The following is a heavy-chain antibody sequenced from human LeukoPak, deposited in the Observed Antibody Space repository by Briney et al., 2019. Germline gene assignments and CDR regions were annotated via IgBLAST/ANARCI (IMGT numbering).Heavy chain of an antibody. CDR2: INHSGST. V-gene: IGHV4-34*01. CDR1: GGSFSGYY. J-gene: IGHJ5*02. D-gene: IGHD1-1*01. Sequence: SETLSLTCAVYGGSFSGYYWSWIRQPPGKGLEWIGEINHSGSTNYNPSLKSRVTISVDTSKNQFSLKLSSVTAPDTAVYYCARRGRNWKVVFDPWGQGTLVTVSS. CDR3: ARRGRNWKVVFDP.